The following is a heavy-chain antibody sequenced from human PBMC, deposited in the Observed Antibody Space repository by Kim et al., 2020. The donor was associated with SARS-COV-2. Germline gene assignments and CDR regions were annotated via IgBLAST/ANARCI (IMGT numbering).Heavy chain of an antibody. D-gene: IGHD3-10*01. Sequence: HKSRVAISVDTSKNQCSLELSSVTAADTAVYYCARGVVLWFGELSYFDYWGQGTLVTVSS. CDR3: ARGVVLWFGELSYFDY. V-gene: IGHV4-59*09. J-gene: IGHJ4*02.